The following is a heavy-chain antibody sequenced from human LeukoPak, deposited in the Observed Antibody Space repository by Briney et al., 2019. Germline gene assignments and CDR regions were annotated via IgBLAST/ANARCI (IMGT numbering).Heavy chain of an antibody. CDR1: GFTFTSYA. CDR2: VSAYNGNT. J-gene: IGHJ3*02. CDR3: ARHSSSGWPLDAFDI. Sequence: ASVKVSCKASGFTFTSYAFSWVRQAPGQGLEWMGWVSAYNGNTNYAQKLQGRVSMTTDTSTTTAYMELWSLRSEDTAVYYCARHSSSGWPLDAFDIWGQGTMVTVSS. V-gene: IGHV1-18*01. D-gene: IGHD6-19*01.